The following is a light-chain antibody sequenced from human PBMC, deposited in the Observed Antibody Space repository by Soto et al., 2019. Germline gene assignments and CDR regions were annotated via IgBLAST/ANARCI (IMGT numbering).Light chain of an antibody. CDR3: LQDYGYPRT. Sequence: AVQMPQSPFPPSPSVGDRVTITCRASQGIRNDVGWYQQKPGKAPTFLIYGATRVQSGVPSRFSGSGSGTVFTLTISSLQPEDFATYYCLQDYGYPRTFGQGTKVDIK. CDR2: GAT. CDR1: QGIRND. J-gene: IGKJ1*01. V-gene: IGKV1-6*01.